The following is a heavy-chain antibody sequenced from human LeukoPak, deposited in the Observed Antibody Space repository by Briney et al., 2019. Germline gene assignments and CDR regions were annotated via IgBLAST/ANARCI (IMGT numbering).Heavy chain of an antibody. CDR2: ISGSGGST. J-gene: IGHJ4*02. Sequence: PGGSLRLSCAASGFTFSSYAMSWVRQAPGKGLEWVSGISGSGGSTNYADSVKGRFTISRDNSKNTLYLQMNSLRAEDTAVYYCAKGRYCSSTSCPIAFFDYWGQGTLVTVSS. D-gene: IGHD2-2*01. CDR1: GFTFSSYA. V-gene: IGHV3-23*01. CDR3: AKGRYCSSTSCPIAFFDY.